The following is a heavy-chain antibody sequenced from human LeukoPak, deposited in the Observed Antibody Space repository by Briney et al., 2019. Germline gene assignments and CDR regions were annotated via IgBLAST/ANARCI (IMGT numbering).Heavy chain of an antibody. J-gene: IGHJ4*02. V-gene: IGHV3-30*01. D-gene: IGHD2-15*01. CDR3: AREYTTYLVTSTHRPSY. CDR2: ISYDGDNK. CDR1: GFTFSSYA. Sequence: PGRSLRLSCAASGFTFSSYAMHWVRQAPGKGLEWVAVISYDGDNKYYADSVKSRFTISRDNSKNTLYLQMHSLRAEDTAVYYCAREYTTYLVTSTHRPSYWGQGTLVTVSS.